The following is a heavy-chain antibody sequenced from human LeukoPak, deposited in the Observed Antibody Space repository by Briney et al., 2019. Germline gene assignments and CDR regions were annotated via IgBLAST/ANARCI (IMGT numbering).Heavy chain of an antibody. CDR3: ARKYSSSPLGFDP. J-gene: IGHJ5*02. Sequence: SETLSLTCTVSGGSISGGGYYWSWIRQHPGKGLEWIEYIYYSGSTYYNPSLKSRVTISVDTSKNQFSLKLSSVTAADTAVYYCARKYSSSPLGFDPWGQGTLVTVSS. CDR2: IYYSGST. CDR1: GGSISGGGYY. V-gene: IGHV4-31*03. D-gene: IGHD6-6*01.